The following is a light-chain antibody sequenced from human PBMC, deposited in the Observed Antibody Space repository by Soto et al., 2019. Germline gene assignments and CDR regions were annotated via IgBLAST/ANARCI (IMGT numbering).Light chain of an antibody. J-gene: IGLJ1*01. CDR2: DVN. Sequence: QSALTQPRSVSGSPGQSVTISRTGTSSDVGGYNYVSWYQQHPGKAPKFMIYDVNKRPSGVPDRFSGSKSGNTASLTISGLQAEDEADYYCCSYAGSYTYVFGTGTKVTVL. CDR3: CSYAGSYTYV. CDR1: SSDVGGYNY. V-gene: IGLV2-11*01.